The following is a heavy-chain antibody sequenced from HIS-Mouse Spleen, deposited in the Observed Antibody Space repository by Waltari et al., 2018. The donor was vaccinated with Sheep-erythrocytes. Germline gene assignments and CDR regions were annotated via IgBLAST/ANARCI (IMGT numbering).Heavy chain of an antibody. CDR3: ARDEGTYYDFWSGYPPSYYFDY. V-gene: IGHV4-39*07. Sequence: QLQLQESGPGLVKPSETLSLTCTVSGGSISSSSYYWGWIRQPPGKGLEWIGRIYYSGSTYYHPSLKSRVTISVDTSKDQFSLKLSSVTAADTAVYYCARDEGTYYDFWSGYPPSYYFDYWGLGTLVTVSS. CDR1: GGSISSSSYY. J-gene: IGHJ4*02. CDR2: IYYSGST. D-gene: IGHD3-3*01.